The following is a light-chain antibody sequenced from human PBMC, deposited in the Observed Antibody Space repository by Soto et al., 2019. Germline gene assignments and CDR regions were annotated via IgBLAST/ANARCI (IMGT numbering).Light chain of an antibody. J-gene: IGLJ2*01. CDR1: SSNIGSHT. CDR3: AAWDDSLNGPV. V-gene: IGLV1-44*01. Sequence: QSALTQPPSASGTPGQRVTISCSGSSSNIGSHTVHWYQHLPGTAPKLLIYSNHQRPSGVPDRFSGSRSGTSGSLAISGLQSEDEADYYCAAWDDSLNGPVFGGGTKVTVL. CDR2: SNH.